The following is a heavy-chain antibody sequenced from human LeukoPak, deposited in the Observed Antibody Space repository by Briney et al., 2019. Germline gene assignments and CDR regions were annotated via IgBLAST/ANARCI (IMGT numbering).Heavy chain of an antibody. Sequence: PGRSLRLSCAASGFIFSAFAMHWARQAPGKGLEWVAAISYDASNKYYAVSVRGRFTISRDNSRNTLFLQMNSLRADDTAVYYCARGTTDIVAEISDAFDIWGQGTVVTVSS. D-gene: IGHD5-12*01. V-gene: IGHV3-30-3*01. J-gene: IGHJ3*02. CDR1: GFIFSAFA. CDR2: ISYDASNK. CDR3: ARGTTDIVAEISDAFDI.